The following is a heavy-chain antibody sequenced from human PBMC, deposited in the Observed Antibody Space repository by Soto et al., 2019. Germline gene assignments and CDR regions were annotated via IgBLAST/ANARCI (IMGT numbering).Heavy chain of an antibody. J-gene: IGHJ3*02. CDR1: GYTFTYRY. V-gene: IGHV1-45*03. CDR3: ARSADCSSTSCYRCAFDI. D-gene: IGHD2-2*02. Sequence: SVKVSCKASGYTFTYRYLHWVRQAPRQALEWMGWITPFNGNTNYAQKFQDRVTITRDRSMSTAYMELSSLRSEDTAMYYCARSADCSSTSCYRCAFDIWGQGTMVTVSS. CDR2: ITPFNGNT.